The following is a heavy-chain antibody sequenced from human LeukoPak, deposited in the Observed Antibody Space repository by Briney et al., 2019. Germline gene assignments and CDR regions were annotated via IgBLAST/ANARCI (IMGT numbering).Heavy chain of an antibody. CDR2: IIPIFGIA. Sequence: SVKVSCKASGGTFSSYAISWVRQAPGQGLEWMGRIIPIFGIANYAQKFQGRVTITADKSTSTAYMELSSLRSEDTAVYYCARDRTDYSNLYYGMDVWGQGTTVTFSS. CDR3: ARDRTDYSNLYYGMDV. J-gene: IGHJ6*02. V-gene: IGHV1-69*04. CDR1: GGTFSSYA. D-gene: IGHD4-11*01.